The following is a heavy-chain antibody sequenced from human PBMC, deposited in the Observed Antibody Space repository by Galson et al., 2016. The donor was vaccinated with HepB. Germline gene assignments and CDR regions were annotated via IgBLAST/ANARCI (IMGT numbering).Heavy chain of an antibody. CDR3: AKGTTLQVHFGYFDH. J-gene: IGHJ4*02. Sequence: SLRLSCAASGFTFSTYAISWVRQAPGKGLEWVSLISGSGSSTFYADSVKGRFTISRDNSRNTLYLQMNSLRVEDTAVYYCAKGTTLQVHFGYFDHWGQGTLVTVAS. V-gene: IGHV3-23*01. D-gene: IGHD1/OR15-1a*01. CDR2: ISGSGSST. CDR1: GFTFSTYA.